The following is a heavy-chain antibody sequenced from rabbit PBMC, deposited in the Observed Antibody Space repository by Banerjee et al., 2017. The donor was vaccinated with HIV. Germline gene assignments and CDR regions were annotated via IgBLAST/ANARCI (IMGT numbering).Heavy chain of an antibody. CDR2: IDGSSDYT. D-gene: IGHD1-1*01. CDR1: GFSFSSGYY. Sequence: QSLEESGGGLVKPEGSLTLTCKASGFSFSSGYYMCWVRRAPGKGLEGIACIDGSSDYTWYASWAKGRFTLPIPTSTTGTLEIAKLTTADTATYSFGRRYTSNSGYFGLGGQGPLLTGS. J-gene: IGHJ3*01. V-gene: IGHV1S40*01. CDR3: GRRYTSNSGYFGL.